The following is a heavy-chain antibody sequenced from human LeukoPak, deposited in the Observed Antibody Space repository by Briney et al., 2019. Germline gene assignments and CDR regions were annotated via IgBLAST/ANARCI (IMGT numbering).Heavy chain of an antibody. CDR2: IWYDGSNK. CDR1: GFTFSRYG. J-gene: IGHJ4*02. V-gene: IGHV3-33*08. Sequence: PGRSLRLSCAASGFTFSRYGMHWVRQAPGKGLEWVAVIWYDGSNKYYADSVKGRFTISRDKSKNTLYLQMNSLRAEDTAVYYCARGYSYGYANVDYWGQGTLVTVSS. CDR3: ARGYSYGYANVDY. D-gene: IGHD5-18*01.